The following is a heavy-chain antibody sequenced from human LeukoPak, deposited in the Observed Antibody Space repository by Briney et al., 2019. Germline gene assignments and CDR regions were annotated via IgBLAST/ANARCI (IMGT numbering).Heavy chain of an antibody. CDR3: AKDRANWAIDD. CDR1: GFTFADHP. J-gene: IGHJ4*02. Sequence: GGSLRLSCVASGFTFADHPMNWVRQAPGKGLEWISYIGGDGIAFYADSVKGRFTASKDDARKSMYLQMNSLRVEDTAVYYCAKDRANWAIDDWGQGTQVTVSS. V-gene: IGHV3-69-1*01. CDR2: IGGDGIA. D-gene: IGHD3-16*01.